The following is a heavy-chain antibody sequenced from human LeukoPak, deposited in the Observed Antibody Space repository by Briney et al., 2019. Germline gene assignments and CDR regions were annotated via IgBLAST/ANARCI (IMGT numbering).Heavy chain of an antibody. CDR1: GYTFTGYY. J-gene: IGHJ4*02. V-gene: IGHV1-2*02. D-gene: IGHD5-24*01. Sequence: GASAKVICKASGYTFTGYYMHWVRQAPGQGLEWMGWINPNSGGTNYAQKFQGRVTMTRDTSISTAYMELSRLRSDDTAVYYCARAKPEMATIMGDYWGQGTLVTVSS. CDR2: INPNSGGT. CDR3: ARAKPEMATIMGDY.